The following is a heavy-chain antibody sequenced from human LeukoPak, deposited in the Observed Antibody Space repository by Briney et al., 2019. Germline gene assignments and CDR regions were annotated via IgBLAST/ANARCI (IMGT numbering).Heavy chain of an antibody. J-gene: IGHJ5*02. CDR3: ARGGRGYSNPNWFEP. CDR2: IYYSGST. Sequence: SETLSLTCTVSGGSISSYYWSWIRQPPGKGLEWIGYIYYSGSTNYNPSLKSRVTISVDTSKNQFSLKLSSVTAADTAVYYCARGGRGYSNPNWFEPWGQGTLVTVSS. V-gene: IGHV4-59*01. CDR1: GGSISSYY. D-gene: IGHD5-18*01.